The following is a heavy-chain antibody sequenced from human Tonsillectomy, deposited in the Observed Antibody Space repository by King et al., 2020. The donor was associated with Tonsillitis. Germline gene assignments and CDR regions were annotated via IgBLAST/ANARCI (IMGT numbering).Heavy chain of an antibody. V-gene: IGHV3-21*01. CDR1: GFTFSSYS. Sequence: QLVQSGGGLVKPGGSLRLSCAASGFTFSSYSMNWVRQAPGKGLEWVSSISSSSSYIYYADSVKGRFTISRDNAKNSLYLQMNSLRTEDTAVYYCARDHVLYYDSSGTFAYWGQGTLVTVS. CDR2: ISSSSSYI. J-gene: IGHJ4*02. CDR3: ARDHVLYYDSSGTFAY. D-gene: IGHD3-22*01.